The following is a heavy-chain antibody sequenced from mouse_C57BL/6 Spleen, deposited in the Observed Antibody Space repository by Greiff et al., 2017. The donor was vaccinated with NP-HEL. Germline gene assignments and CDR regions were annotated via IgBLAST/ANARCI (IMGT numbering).Heavy chain of an antibody. CDR2: INPSNGGT. Sequence: VQLQQPGTELVKPGASVKLSCKASGYTFTSYWMHWVKQRPGQGLEWIGNINPSNGGTNYNEKFTSKATLTVDKSSSTAYMQLSSLTSEASAVDYWARARCTTVVATGYFDVWGTGTTVTVSS. V-gene: IGHV1-53*01. D-gene: IGHD1-1*01. CDR3: ARARCTTVVATGYFDV. J-gene: IGHJ1*03. CDR1: GYTFTSYW.